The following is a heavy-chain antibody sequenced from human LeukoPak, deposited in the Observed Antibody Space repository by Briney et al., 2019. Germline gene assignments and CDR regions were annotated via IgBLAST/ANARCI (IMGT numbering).Heavy chain of an antibody. V-gene: IGHV4-59*01. CDR3: AKSGFLLGRFLDH. CDR2: MHPGGTT. Sequence: SETQSLTCSVFADSMNNYYWTWIRHPPGEGLEWVGNMHPGGTTKFHPSLEGRVPMSIDTSNKQFSLRLRSVTAADTATYYCAKSGFLLGRFLDHWGRGALVIVSS. J-gene: IGHJ4*02. CDR1: ADSMNNYY. D-gene: IGHD3-16*01.